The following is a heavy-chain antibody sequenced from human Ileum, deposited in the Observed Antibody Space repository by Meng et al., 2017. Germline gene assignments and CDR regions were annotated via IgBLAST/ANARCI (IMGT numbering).Heavy chain of an antibody. CDR1: GGSISSSSHY. Sequence: SETLSLTCSLSGGSISSSSHYWVWIRQSPGKGLEWIGSIYHSGTTYYNPSLKSRVTMSVDTSQNQFSLKMTSVTAADTALYYCASNQVSRPPDYWGQGTLVTVSS. CDR2: IYHSGTT. J-gene: IGHJ4*02. V-gene: IGHV4-39*07. CDR3: ASNQVSRPPDY.